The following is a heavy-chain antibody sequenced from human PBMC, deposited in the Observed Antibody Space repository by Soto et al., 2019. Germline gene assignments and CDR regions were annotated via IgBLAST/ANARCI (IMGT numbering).Heavy chain of an antibody. J-gene: IGHJ4*02. V-gene: IGHV3-23*01. Sequence: VQLREFGGGLVQPGRSLRLSCAASGITISNYPMSWVRQAPGKGLDWVSGISGSGDRTYYADSAKGRFTISKDISRNSLSLQLDSLGVEDTAVYFCVKDDGGYPSTAPHWGQGTLVTVSS. CDR1: GITISNYP. CDR3: VKDDGGYPSTAPH. D-gene: IGHD3-22*01. CDR2: ISGSGDRT.